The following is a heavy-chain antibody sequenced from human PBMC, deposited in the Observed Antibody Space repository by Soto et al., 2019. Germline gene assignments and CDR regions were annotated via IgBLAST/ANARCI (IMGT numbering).Heavy chain of an antibody. D-gene: IGHD2-15*01. Sequence: QVQLQESGPGLVKPSQTLSLTCTVSGGSISSGGYYWSWIRQHPGKGLEWIGYIYYSGSTYYNPSIKSHVTISVDTSKNQLSPKLCSVTAADTAVYYCAGEGGGPFGYWGQGTLVTVSS. CDR1: GGSISSGGYY. CDR3: AGEGGGPFGY. J-gene: IGHJ4*02. CDR2: IYYSGST. V-gene: IGHV4-31*01.